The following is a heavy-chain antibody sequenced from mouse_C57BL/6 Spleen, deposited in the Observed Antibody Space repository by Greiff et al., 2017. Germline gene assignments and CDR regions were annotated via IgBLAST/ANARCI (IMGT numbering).Heavy chain of an antibody. D-gene: IGHD2-2*01. CDR3: ARSVYYGYDDGLYAMDY. V-gene: IGHV1-82*01. J-gene: IGHJ4*01. CDR1: GYAFSSSW. Sequence: LVEPGASVKISCKASGYAFSSSWMNWVKQRPGKGLEWIGRIYPGDGDTNYNGKFKGKATLTADKSSSTAYMQLSSLTSEDSAVYFCARSVYYGYDDGLYAMDYWGQGTSVTVSS. CDR2: IYPGDGDT.